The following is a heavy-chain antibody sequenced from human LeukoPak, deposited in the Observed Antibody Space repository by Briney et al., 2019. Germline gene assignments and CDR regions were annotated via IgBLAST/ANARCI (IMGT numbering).Heavy chain of an antibody. CDR1: GFIFSNCG. Sequence: AGSLRLTCAASGFIFSNCGLHWVRQAPGKGLEWVALISYNGENKKYADPVKRRFTISRENSKNTLYLQMKSLRVEDTAVYYCAQVYRSTGQFDYLGQGTLVTVSS. CDR2: ISYNGENK. D-gene: IGHD5/OR15-5a*01. J-gene: IGHJ4*02. CDR3: AQVYRSTGQFDY. V-gene: IGHV3-30*18.